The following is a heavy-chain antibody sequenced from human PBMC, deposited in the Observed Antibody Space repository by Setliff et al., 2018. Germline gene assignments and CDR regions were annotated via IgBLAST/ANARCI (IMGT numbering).Heavy chain of an antibody. CDR2: IHPWGGSSEST. CDR3: ARDFGSTWLNYFDY. D-gene: IGHD6-13*01. Sequence: PSETLSLTCAVSGGPTIGYYWTWIRQAPGKGLEWIGYIHPWGGSSESTNYSPSLKSRITISLDKSKSQFSLKLSSVTAADTAVYYCARDFGSTWLNYFDYWGQGTLVTVSS. V-gene: IGHV4-59*01. CDR1: GGPTIGYY. J-gene: IGHJ4*02.